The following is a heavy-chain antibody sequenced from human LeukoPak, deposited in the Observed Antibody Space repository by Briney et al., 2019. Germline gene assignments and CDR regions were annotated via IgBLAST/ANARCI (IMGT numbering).Heavy chain of an antibody. CDR3: ARQTTAAGYYYYYYGMDV. V-gene: IGHV4-39*01. CDR1: GGSMSSSSYY. J-gene: IGHJ6*02. D-gene: IGHD6-13*01. CDR2: IYYSGST. Sequence: SETLSLTCTVSGGSMSSSSYYWGWIRQPPGKGLEWIGSIYYSGSTNYNPSLKSRGTISVDTSKNQFSLNLPSVTAADTAVYYCARQTTAAGYYYYYYGMDVWGQGTTVTVSS.